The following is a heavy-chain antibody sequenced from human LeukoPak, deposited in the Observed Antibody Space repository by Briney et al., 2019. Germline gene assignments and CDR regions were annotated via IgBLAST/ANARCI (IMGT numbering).Heavy chain of an antibody. D-gene: IGHD3-10*01. CDR2: IWYDGSNK. J-gene: IGHJ5*02. CDR3: SGSGSYMWENWFDP. V-gene: IGHV3-33*01. Sequence: GGSLRLSCAASGFTFSSYGMHWVRQAPGKGLEWVAVIWYDGSNKDYGDSVKGRFTISRDNSKNTLYLQMNSLRAEDTAVYYCSGSGSYMWENWFDPWGQRTLVTVSS. CDR1: GFTFSSYG.